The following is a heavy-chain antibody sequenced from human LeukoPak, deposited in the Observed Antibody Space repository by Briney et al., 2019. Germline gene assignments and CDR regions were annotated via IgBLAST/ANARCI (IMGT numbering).Heavy chain of an antibody. Sequence: GGSLRLSCAASGFTLSTYGMSWVRQAPGKGLEWVSSISSSSSYIYYADSVKGRFTISRDNAKNSLYLQMNSLRAEDTAVYYCAGGRWLPYWGQGTLVTVSS. D-gene: IGHD5-24*01. J-gene: IGHJ4*02. CDR3: AGGRWLPY. CDR1: GFTLSTYG. CDR2: ISSSSSYI. V-gene: IGHV3-21*01.